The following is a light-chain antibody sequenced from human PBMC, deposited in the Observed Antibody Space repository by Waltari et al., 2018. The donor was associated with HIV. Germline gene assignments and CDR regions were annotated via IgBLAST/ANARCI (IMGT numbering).Light chain of an antibody. J-gene: IGLJ1*01. CDR1: SSDVGAYDY. V-gene: IGLV2-14*03. Sequence: QSALTQPASVSGSPGQSITISCTGTSSDVGAYDYVSWYQQHPGKVPKLLIYDVSMRPSRISNRFSVSKAGNTASLPISGLRDEGEADYYCASFTSGRLNVFGTGTKVTVL. CDR2: DVS. CDR3: ASFTSGRLNV.